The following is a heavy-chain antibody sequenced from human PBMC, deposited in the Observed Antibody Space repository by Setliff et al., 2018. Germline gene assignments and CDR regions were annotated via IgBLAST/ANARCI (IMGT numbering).Heavy chain of an antibody. CDR3: ASYRQDVNY. J-gene: IGHJ4*02. CDR1: GGSISSYY. Sequence: PSETLSLTCTVSGGSISSYYWSWIRQPPGKRLEWIGYIYYSGSTNYNPSLESRVTISVDTSKNQFSLRLNSATAADTAVYYCASYRQDVNYWGQGTLVTVSS. V-gene: IGHV4-59*01. D-gene: IGHD4-4*01. CDR2: IYYSGST.